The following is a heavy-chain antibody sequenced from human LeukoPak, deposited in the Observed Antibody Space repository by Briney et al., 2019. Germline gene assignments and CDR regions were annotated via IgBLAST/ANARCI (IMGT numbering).Heavy chain of an antibody. CDR3: ARDWEYYYDSSGYYS. D-gene: IGHD3-22*01. CDR2: ISAYNGNT. CDR1: GYTFTSYG. V-gene: IGHV1-18*01. J-gene: IGHJ4*02. Sequence: GASVKVSCKASGYTFTSYGISWVRQAPGQGLEWMGWISAYNGNTNYAQELQGRVTMTTDTSTSTAYMELRSLRSDDTAVYYCARDWEYYYDSSGYYSWGQGTLVTVSS.